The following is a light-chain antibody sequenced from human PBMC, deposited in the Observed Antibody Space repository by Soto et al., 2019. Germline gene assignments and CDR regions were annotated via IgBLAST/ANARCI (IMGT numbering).Light chain of an antibody. V-gene: IGKV3-20*01. Sequence: EIVLTQSPGTLSLSPGERATLSCRASQSVRSNYLAWYQQKPGQAPRLLIYGASSRATGIPDRFSGSGSGTDFTLTISRLAPEDFAVYYCQQYGSSPITFGQGTRLEIK. CDR3: QQYGSSPIT. J-gene: IGKJ5*01. CDR1: QSVRSNY. CDR2: GAS.